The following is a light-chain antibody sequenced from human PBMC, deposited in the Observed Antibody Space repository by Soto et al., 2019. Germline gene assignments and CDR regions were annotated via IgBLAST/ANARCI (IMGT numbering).Light chain of an antibody. V-gene: IGKV1-12*01. Sequence: DIQMTQSPSSVSASVGDRVTITCRASQGVSSWLARYQQKPGKAPKLLIYTASSLLSGVPSRFSGSGSGTDFTLTISSLQPEDFATYYCQQANSFPLTFGGGTKVEIK. CDR1: QGVSSW. CDR2: TAS. CDR3: QQANSFPLT. J-gene: IGKJ4*01.